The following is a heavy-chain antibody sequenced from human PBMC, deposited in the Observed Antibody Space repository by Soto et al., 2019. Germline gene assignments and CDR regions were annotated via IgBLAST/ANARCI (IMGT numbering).Heavy chain of an antibody. CDR3: ARRAGVAVTGSLDNWLDP. CDR2: VYSSGST. V-gene: IGHV4-59*01. Sequence: SETLSLTCTVSGDSITSYNWNWLRQPPGKALEWIGYVYSSGSTNYNPSLKSRVTISVDTSRNQFSLKVNSVTAADTAVYYCARRAGVAVTGSLDNWLDPWGQGILVTGSS. J-gene: IGHJ5*02. CDR1: GDSITSYN. D-gene: IGHD1-20*01.